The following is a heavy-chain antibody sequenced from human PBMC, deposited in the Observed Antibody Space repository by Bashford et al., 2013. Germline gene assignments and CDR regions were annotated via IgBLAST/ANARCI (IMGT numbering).Heavy chain of an antibody. J-gene: IGHJ2*01. D-gene: IGHD2-2*01. Sequence: GGSLRLSCEASGFVFSHFWMHWVRQAPGRGLVWVSQIDVHGGSTTYADSVKGRFTISRDNAKNSLYLQMTSLRAEDTAVYYCARGRVPAATAGGFFDLVGPWHPGPPSPQ. CDR2: IDVHGGST. CDR1: GFVFSHFW. V-gene: IGHV3-74*01. CDR3: ARGRVPAATAGGFFDL.